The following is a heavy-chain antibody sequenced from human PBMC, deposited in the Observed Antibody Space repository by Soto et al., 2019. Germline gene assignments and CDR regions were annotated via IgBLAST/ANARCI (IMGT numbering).Heavy chain of an antibody. D-gene: IGHD6-13*01. CDR2: IIPILGIA. V-gene: IGHV1-69*02. CDR3: ARGHSSSWYWYFDL. J-gene: IGHJ2*01. Sequence: QVQLVQSGAEVKKPGSSVKVSCKASGGTFSSYTISWVRQAPGQGLEWMGRIIPILGIANYAQKFQGRVTITADKSTSTSYTELRSLRSEYTAVYYCARGHSSSWYWYFDLWGRGSLVTVSS. CDR1: GGTFSSYT.